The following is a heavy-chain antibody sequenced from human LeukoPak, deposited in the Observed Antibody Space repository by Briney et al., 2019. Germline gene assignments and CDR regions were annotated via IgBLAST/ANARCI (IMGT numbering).Heavy chain of an antibody. J-gene: IGHJ4*02. Sequence: GGSLRLSCAASGFTFSSYEMNWVRQAPGKGLEWVSYISSSGSTIYYADSVKGRFTISRDNAKNSLYLQMNSLRAEDTAVYYCARDLSGIAGYTYGRGIDYWGQGTLVTVSS. CDR2: ISSSGSTI. D-gene: IGHD5-18*01. V-gene: IGHV3-48*03. CDR3: ARDLSGIAGYTYGRGIDY. CDR1: GFTFSSYE.